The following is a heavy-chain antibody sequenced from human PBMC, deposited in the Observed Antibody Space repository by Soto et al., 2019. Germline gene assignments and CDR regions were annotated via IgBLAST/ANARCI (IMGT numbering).Heavy chain of an antibody. J-gene: IGHJ4*02. V-gene: IGHV2-5*02. CDR2: IYWDDDR. D-gene: IGHD4-4*01. CDR3: AHRQSNCGPPRFDY. Sequence: QITLKESGPTLVKPTQTLTLTCTFSGFSLSTSGVGVDWIRQPPGKALELLALIYWDDDRRYSPSLKSRLTITKDTSKNQVVLTMTNMDPVDTATYFCAHRQSNCGPPRFDYWGQGILVTVSS. CDR1: GFSLSTSGVG.